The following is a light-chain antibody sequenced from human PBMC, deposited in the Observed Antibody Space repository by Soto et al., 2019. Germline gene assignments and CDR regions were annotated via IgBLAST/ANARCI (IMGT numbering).Light chain of an antibody. Sequence: EIVLTQSPGTLSLSPGERATLSCRASQSVSSSYLAWYQQKLGQAPRLLIYGASSRATGIPDRFSGSGSGTDFTLTISRLEPEDFAVYYCQQYGSLPWTFGKGTKVEIK. CDR1: QSVSSSY. J-gene: IGKJ1*01. CDR2: GAS. V-gene: IGKV3-20*01. CDR3: QQYGSLPWT.